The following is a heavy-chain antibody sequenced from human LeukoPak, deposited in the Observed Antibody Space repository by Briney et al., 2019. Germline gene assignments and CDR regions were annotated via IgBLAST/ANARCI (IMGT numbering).Heavy chain of an antibody. CDR1: GSNFTSYW. Sequence: GESLKISCKGSGSNFTSYWIGWGRQLPGKGVEWMGIIYPGDSDTRYSPSFQGQVTISADKSISTAYLQWSSLKASDTAMYYCARTGRVDTAMVRYWGQGTLVTVSS. J-gene: IGHJ4*02. V-gene: IGHV5-51*01. D-gene: IGHD5-18*01. CDR3: ARTGRVDTAMVRY. CDR2: IYPGDSDT.